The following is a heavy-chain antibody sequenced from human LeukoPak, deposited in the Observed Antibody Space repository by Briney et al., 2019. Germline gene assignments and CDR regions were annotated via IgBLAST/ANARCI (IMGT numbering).Heavy chain of an antibody. CDR3: TRGGDMDRYYYYYMDV. J-gene: IGHJ6*03. Sequence: GESLKISCKGSGYSFTSYWIGWVRQMPGKGLEWMGIMYPGDSDTRYSPSFQGQVTISADKSISTAYLQWSSLKASDTAMYYCTRGGDMDRYYYYYMDVWGKGTTVTVSS. CDR1: GYSFTSYW. D-gene: IGHD2-21*01. V-gene: IGHV5-51*01. CDR2: MYPGDSDT.